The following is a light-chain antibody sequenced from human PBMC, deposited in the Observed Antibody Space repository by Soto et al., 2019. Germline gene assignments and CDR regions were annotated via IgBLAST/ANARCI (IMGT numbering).Light chain of an antibody. CDR1: QSISSC. J-gene: IGKJ1*01. V-gene: IGKV1-5*03. CDR2: KAS. Sequence: DIQMTKSPSTLSASVGDRVTITCRASQSISSCLAWYQQKPGKAPKLLIYKASTLKSGVPSRFSGSGSGTEFTLTISSLQPDDFATYYCQHYNSYSEAFGQGTKVDIK. CDR3: QHYNSYSEA.